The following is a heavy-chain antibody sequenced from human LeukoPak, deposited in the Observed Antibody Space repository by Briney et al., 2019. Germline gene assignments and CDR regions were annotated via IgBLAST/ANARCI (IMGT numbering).Heavy chain of an antibody. CDR2: IKEDGTET. CDR3: ARSGYSHSWDY. CDR1: GFMFSSNW. V-gene: IGHV3-7*03. D-gene: IGHD1-26*01. Sequence: PGGSLRLSCAAPGFMFSSNWMSWVRLAPGKGLEWVANIKEDGTETYYVDSVKGRFTISRDNAKNSLYLQMNSLRGVDTAVYYCARSGYSHSWDYWGQGTLVIVSS. J-gene: IGHJ4*02.